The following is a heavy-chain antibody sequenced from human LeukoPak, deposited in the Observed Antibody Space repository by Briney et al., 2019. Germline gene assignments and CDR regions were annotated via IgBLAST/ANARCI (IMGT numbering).Heavy chain of an antibody. V-gene: IGHV3-30-3*01. D-gene: IGHD5-18*01. CDR1: GFTFSSYA. J-gene: IGHJ3*02. Sequence: PGRSLRLSCAASGFTFSSYAMHWVRQAPGKGLEWVAVISYDGSNKYYADSVKGRFTISRDNSKNTLYLQMNSLRAEDTAVYYCARDSSGYSYGLYAFDIWGQGTMVTVSS. CDR2: ISYDGSNK. CDR3: ARDSSGYSYGLYAFDI.